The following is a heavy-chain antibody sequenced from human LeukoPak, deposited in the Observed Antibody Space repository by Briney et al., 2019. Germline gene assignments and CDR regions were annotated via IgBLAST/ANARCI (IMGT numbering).Heavy chain of an antibody. CDR1: GFTFSSYW. J-gene: IGHJ4*01. V-gene: IGHV3-74*01. D-gene: IGHD4-11*01. Sequence: PGGSLRLSCAASGFTFSSYWMHWVRQAPGKGLVWVSRINSDGSSTDYADSVKGRFTISRDNAKNTLYLQMNSLRAEDTAMYYSARAVYYSNDLGYWGEGTLVTVSS. CDR2: INSDGSST. CDR3: ARAVYYSNDLGY.